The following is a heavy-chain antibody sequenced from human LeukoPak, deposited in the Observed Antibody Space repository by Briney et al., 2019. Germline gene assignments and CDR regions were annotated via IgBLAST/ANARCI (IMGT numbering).Heavy chain of an antibody. Sequence: WGSLRLSCAASVFTFSRYAMGWVRQAPGKGLEWVSSISSSGVGTYYADSVKGRFTSSRDNSKNTLYLQMNDLRVEDTATYYCARWGDGKRFDYWGQGALVTVSS. D-gene: IGHD2-21*02. CDR3: ARWGDGKRFDY. CDR2: ISSSGVGT. V-gene: IGHV3-23*01. J-gene: IGHJ4*02. CDR1: VFTFSRYA.